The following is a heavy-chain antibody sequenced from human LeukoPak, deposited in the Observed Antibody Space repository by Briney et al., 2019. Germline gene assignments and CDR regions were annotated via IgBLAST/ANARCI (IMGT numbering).Heavy chain of an antibody. J-gene: IGHJ4*02. Sequence: SETLSLTCTVSGGSISSYYWSWIRQPPGKGLEWIGYIYYSGSTNYDPTLKSRVTISVDTSKNQFSLKLSSVTAADTAVYYCARGMVTDYWGQGTLVTVSS. CDR2: IYYSGST. CDR1: GGSISSYY. D-gene: IGHD5-18*01. V-gene: IGHV4-59*01. CDR3: ARGMVTDY.